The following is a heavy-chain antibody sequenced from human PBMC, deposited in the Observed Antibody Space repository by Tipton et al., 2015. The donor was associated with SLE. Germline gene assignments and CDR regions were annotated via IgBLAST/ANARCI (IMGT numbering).Heavy chain of an antibody. CDR1: GFTFSSYS. V-gene: IGHV3-48*01. Sequence: SLRLSCAASGFTFSSYSMNWVRQAPGKGLEWVSYISSSSSTIYYADSVKGRFTISRDNAKNSLYLQMNSLRAEDTAVYYCARLWEPSDYWGQGTLVTVSS. J-gene: IGHJ4*02. CDR3: ARLWEPSDY. D-gene: IGHD1-26*01. CDR2: ISSSSSTI.